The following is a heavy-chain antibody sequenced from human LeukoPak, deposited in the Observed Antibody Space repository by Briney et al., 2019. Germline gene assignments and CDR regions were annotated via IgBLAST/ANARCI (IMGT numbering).Heavy chain of an antibody. J-gene: IGHJ4*02. Sequence: ASVKVSCKASGYTFTGYYMHWVRQAPGQGLEWMGWINPNSGGTNYAQKLQGRVTMTTDTSTSTAYMELRSLRSDDTAVYYCARTYYYGSGSYYGVDYWGQGTLVTVSS. D-gene: IGHD3-10*01. CDR2: INPNSGGT. CDR3: ARTYYYGSGSYYGVDY. V-gene: IGHV1-2*02. CDR1: GYTFTGYY.